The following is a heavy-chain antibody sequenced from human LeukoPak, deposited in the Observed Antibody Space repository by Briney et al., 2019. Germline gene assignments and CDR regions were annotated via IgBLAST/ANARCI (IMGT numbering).Heavy chain of an antibody. J-gene: IGHJ4*02. D-gene: IGHD3-10*01. CDR2: INPNSGGT. CDR1: GYTFTGYY. V-gene: IGHV1-2*02. Sequence: ASVKVSCKASGYTFTGYYMHWVRQAPGQGLEWMGWINPNSGGTNYAQKFQCRVTITRDTSISTAYMELSRLRSDDTAVYYCERDGGRGSYYNLDYWGQGTLVTVSS. CDR3: ERDGGRGSYYNLDY.